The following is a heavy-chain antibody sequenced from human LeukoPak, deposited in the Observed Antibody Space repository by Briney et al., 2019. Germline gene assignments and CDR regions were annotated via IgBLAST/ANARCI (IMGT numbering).Heavy chain of an antibody. CDR3: AKGRGTAGAPNTWYFDL. D-gene: IGHD6-13*01. J-gene: IGHJ2*01. CDR1: GFSFSTSG. V-gene: IGHV3-30*02. CDR2: IKADGSDQ. Sequence: PGGSLRLSCAGSGFSFSTSGMHWVRQAPGKGLEGAALIKADGSDQYYADSVKGRFTISRDNSKDTLVLQMNSLRVEDTAVYYCAKGRGTAGAPNTWYFDLWGRGTLITVSS.